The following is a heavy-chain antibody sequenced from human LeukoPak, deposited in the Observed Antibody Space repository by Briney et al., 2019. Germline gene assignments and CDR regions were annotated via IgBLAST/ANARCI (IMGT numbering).Heavy chain of an antibody. CDR2: ISWNSGSI. Sequence: GGSLRLSCAASGFTFDDYAMHWVRQAPGKGLEWVSGISWNSGSIGYADSVKGRLTISRDNAKNSLYLQMNSLRAEDTALYYCAKDISGSSGWSRFDYWGQGTLVTVSS. V-gene: IGHV3-9*01. J-gene: IGHJ4*02. CDR1: GFTFDDYA. D-gene: IGHD6-19*01. CDR3: AKDISGSSGWSRFDY.